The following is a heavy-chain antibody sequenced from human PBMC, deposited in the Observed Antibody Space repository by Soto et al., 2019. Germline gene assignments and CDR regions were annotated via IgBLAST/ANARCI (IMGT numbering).Heavy chain of an antibody. CDR1: GGTFSSYA. J-gene: IGHJ6*02. CDR3: AHCGGDCYSGGYYYYYGMDV. Sequence: SVKVSCKASGGTFSSYAISWVRQAPGQGLEWMGGIIPIFGTANYAQKFQGRVTITADKSTSTAYMELSSLRSEDTAVYYCAHCGGDCYSGGYYYYYGMDVWGQGTTVTVSS. D-gene: IGHD2-21*02. V-gene: IGHV1-69*06. CDR2: IIPIFGTA.